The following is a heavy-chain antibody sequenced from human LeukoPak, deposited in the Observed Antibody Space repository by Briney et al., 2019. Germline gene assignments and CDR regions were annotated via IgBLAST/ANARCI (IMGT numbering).Heavy chain of an antibody. J-gene: IGHJ3*02. CDR3: ARGRNLRVYFDI. Sequence: SQTLSLTCTVSGDSINNGSYYWTWIRQPAGKSLEWIGRVYSRGSPNYNSSLKSRVSISIDKSRNGVSLKMNSMTAADTAVYYCARGRNLRVYFDIWGQGTIVTVSS. V-gene: IGHV4-61*02. CDR1: GDSINNGSYY. D-gene: IGHD1-14*01. CDR2: VYSRGSP.